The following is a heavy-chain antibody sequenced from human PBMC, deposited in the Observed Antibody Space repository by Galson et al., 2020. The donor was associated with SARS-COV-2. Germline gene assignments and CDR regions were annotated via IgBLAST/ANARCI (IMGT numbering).Heavy chain of an antibody. CDR3: ARAPFIAVAGTEVYYYYGMDV. V-gene: IGHV4-31*03. CDR2: IYYSGSI. D-gene: IGHD6-19*01. CDR1: GGSISSGGYY. Sequence: SETLSLTCTVSGGSISSGGYYWSWIRQHPGKGLEWIGYIYYSGSIYYNPSLKSRVTISVDTSKNQFSLKLSSVTAADTAVYYCARAPFIAVAGTEVYYYYGMDVWGQGTTVTVSS. J-gene: IGHJ6*02.